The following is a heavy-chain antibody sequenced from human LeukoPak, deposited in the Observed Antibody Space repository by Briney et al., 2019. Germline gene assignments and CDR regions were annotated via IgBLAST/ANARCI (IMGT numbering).Heavy chain of an antibody. D-gene: IGHD7-27*01. CDR3: ARTGDFDY. Sequence: GASVKVSCKASGYTFIGYYIHWVRQAPGQGLEWMGWINPNSGDTNYAQKFQGRATMTRDTSISAAYMELTRLTSDDTAVYYCARTGDFDYWGQGTLVTVSS. J-gene: IGHJ4*02. CDR1: GYTFIGYY. CDR2: INPNSGDT. V-gene: IGHV1-2*02.